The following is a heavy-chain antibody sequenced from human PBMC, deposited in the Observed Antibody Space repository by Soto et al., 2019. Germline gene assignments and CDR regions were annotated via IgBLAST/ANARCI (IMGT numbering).Heavy chain of an antibody. J-gene: IGHJ6*03. V-gene: IGHV3-11*01. CDR2: ISTSGSST. Sequence: QVQLVESGGGLVKPGGSLRLSCAASGFSFSDYYMSWIRQAPGKGLEWVSLISTSGSSTDYADSVKGRFTISRDNAKNSLYLQMSSLRAEDTAVYYCANLAKNYYHYMDVWGKGTTVTVSS. CDR1: GFSFSDYY. D-gene: IGHD1-26*01. CDR3: ANLAKNYYHYMDV.